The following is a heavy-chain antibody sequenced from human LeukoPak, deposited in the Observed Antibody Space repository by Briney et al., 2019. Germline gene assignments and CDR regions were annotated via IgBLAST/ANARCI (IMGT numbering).Heavy chain of an antibody. CDR3: ARGRRDGYNLKYFDY. J-gene: IGHJ4*02. D-gene: IGHD5-24*01. CDR1: GGSISSYY. V-gene: IGHV4-59*08. CDR2: IYYSGST. Sequence: SETLSLTCTVSGGSISSYYWSWIRQPPGKGLEGIGYIYYSGSTNYNPSLKSRVTISVDTSKNQFSLKLSSVAAADTAVYYCARGRRDGYNLKYFDYWGQGTLVTVSS.